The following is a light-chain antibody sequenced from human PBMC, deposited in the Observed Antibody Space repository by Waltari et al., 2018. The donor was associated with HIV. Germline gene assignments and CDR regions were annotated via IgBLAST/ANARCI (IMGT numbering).Light chain of an antibody. CDR1: SSNIGTNY. J-gene: IGLJ2*01. CDR3: AAWDDSLSVVV. Sequence: QSVLTQPPSASGTPGPRVTISCSGSSSNIGTNYVTWYQLLPGTAPKLLIYRNNQRPSGVPDRFSGSKSGTSASLAISGLRSEDEADYYCAAWDDSLSVVVFGGGTKLTVL. V-gene: IGLV1-47*01. CDR2: RNN.